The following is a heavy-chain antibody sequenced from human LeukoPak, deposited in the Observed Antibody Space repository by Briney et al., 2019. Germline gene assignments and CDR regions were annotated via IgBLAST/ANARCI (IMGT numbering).Heavy chain of an antibody. V-gene: IGHV4-61*08. J-gene: IGHJ5*01. CDR1: GVSARSGGYN. D-gene: IGHD5-24*01. CDR2: VSDSQTP. Sequence: SETMSPTCPVTGVSARSGGYNWNSIRQPLGKGLQYIGFVSDSQTPYHPSPNSRVTITLDTSKNQFSLKLPSVTAADTAIYYCATDIIRSDGYNFDSWGQGTLVTVSS. CDR3: ATDIIRSDGYNFDS.